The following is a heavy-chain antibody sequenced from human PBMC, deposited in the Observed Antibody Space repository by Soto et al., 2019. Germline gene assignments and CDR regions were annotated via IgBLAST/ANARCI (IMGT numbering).Heavy chain of an antibody. CDR3: ARRDTAMVYGMEV. J-gene: IGHJ6*02. CDR1: GGSPISYY. D-gene: IGHD5-18*01. V-gene: IGHV4-59*08. Sequence: SEPRSPTCTGAGGSPISYYWSWIRQPPGKGLEWIGYIYYSGSTNYNPSLKSRVTISVDTSKNQFSLKLSSVTAADTAVYYCARRDTAMVYGMEVWGQGNTVT. CDR2: IYYSGST.